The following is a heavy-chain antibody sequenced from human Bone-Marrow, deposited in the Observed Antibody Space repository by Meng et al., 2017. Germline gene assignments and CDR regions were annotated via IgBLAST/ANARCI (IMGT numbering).Heavy chain of an antibody. CDR3: ARDAGKACGGDCFTFDP. D-gene: IGHD2-21*02. CDR2: ISYDGSNK. Sequence: GESLKISCAASGFTFSSYAMHWVRQAPGKGLEWVAVISYDGSNKYYADSVKGRFTISRDNSKNTLYLQMNSLRAEDTAVYYCARDAGKACGGDCFTFDPWGQGTLVTVSS. J-gene: IGHJ5*02. V-gene: IGHV3-30*04. CDR1: GFTFSSYA.